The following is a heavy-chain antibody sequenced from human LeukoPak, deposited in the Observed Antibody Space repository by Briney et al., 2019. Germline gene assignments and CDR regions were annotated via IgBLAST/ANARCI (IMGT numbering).Heavy chain of an antibody. CDR3: ARSAFLVTAPGLYYFDY. Sequence: PSETLSLTCTVSGGSISSYYWSWIRQPAGKGLEWIGHIYNSGSTNYNPSLKGRVTMSVATSKNQFSLHLSSVTAADTAVYYCARSAFLVTAPGLYYFDYWGQGTLHAVSS. D-gene: IGHD6-13*01. CDR1: GGSISSYY. CDR2: IYNSGST. V-gene: IGHV4-4*07. J-gene: IGHJ4*02.